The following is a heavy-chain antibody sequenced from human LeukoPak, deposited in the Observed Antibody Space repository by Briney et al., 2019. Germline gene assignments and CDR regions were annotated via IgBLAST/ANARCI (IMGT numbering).Heavy chain of an antibody. CDR1: GGFVSSHF. J-gene: IGHJ4*02. Sequence: SETLSLTCNVSGGFVSSHFWTWIRQPPPKGLEWIGYLYHGGSTNYSPYLRSRVTISVDMSKNQFSLRLTSVTAADTAVYYCARQTGSGLFILPGGQGTLVTVSS. V-gene: IGHV4-59*08. D-gene: IGHD3/OR15-3a*01. CDR2: LYHGGST. CDR3: ARQTGSGLFILP.